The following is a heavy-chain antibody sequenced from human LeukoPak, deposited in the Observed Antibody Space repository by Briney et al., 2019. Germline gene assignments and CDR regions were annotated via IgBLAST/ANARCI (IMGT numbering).Heavy chain of an antibody. D-gene: IGHD2-2*01. CDR1: GYTFTGYY. Sequence: ASVTVSCKASGYTFTGYYMHWVRQAPGQGLEWIGWINPNSGGTNYAQKFQGRVTMTRDTSISTAYMELSGLRSDDTAVYYCARDRGRVVPAAMDFDYWGQGILVTVSS. J-gene: IGHJ4*02. V-gene: IGHV1-2*02. CDR3: ARDRGRVVPAAMDFDY. CDR2: INPNSGGT.